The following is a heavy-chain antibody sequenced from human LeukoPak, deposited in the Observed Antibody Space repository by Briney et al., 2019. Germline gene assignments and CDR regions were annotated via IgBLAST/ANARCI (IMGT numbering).Heavy chain of an antibody. D-gene: IGHD3-22*01. CDR3: ARDSGYVDY. V-gene: IGHV3-9*01. CDR1: GFTFDDYA. CDR2: ISWNSGSI. J-gene: IGHJ4*02. Sequence: SGGSLRLSCAASGFTFDDYAMHWVRQAPGKGLEWVSGISWNSGSIGYADSVKGRFTISRDNAKNSLYLQMNSLRAEDTAVYYCARDSGYVDYWGQGTLVTVSS.